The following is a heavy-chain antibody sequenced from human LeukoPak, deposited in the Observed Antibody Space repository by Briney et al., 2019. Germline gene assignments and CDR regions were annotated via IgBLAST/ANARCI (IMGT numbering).Heavy chain of an antibody. V-gene: IGHV3-21*01. CDR3: APSSGDYDYVWGSYRLDY. D-gene: IGHD3-16*02. Sequence: AGGSLRLSCAASGFTFSSYSMNWVRQAPGKGLEWVSSISSSSSYIYYADSVKGRFTISGDNAKNSLYLQMNSLRAEDTAVYYCAPSSGDYDYVWGSYRLDYWGQGTLVTVSS. CDR1: GFTFSSYS. J-gene: IGHJ4*02. CDR2: ISSSSSYI.